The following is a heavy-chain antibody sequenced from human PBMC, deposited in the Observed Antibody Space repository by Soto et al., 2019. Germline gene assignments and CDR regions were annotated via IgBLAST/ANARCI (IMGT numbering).Heavy chain of an antibody. CDR3: ARSVAVPGAHIDY. V-gene: IGHV4-59*01. J-gene: IGHJ4*02. D-gene: IGHD6-19*01. CDR1: GGSISGSY. Sequence: SETLSLTCSVSGGSISGSYWSWIRQSPGKGLEWLGYVYYTGSTNYSPSLRSRVSISVDTSKNEFSLRLSSVTAADTALYFCARSVAVPGAHIDYWGQGTQVTVSS. CDR2: VYYTGST.